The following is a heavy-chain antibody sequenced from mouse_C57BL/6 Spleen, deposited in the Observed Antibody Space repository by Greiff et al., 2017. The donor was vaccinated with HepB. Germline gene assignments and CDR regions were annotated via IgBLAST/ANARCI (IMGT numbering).Heavy chain of an antibody. CDR3: ASYSKFLYYAMDY. V-gene: IGHV1-50*01. Sequence: VQGVESGAELVKPGASVKLSCKASGYTFTSYWMQWVKQRPGQGLEWIGEIDPSDSYTNYNQKFKGKATLTVDTSSSTAYMQLSSLTSEDSAVYYCASYSKFLYYAMDYWGQGTSVTVSS. CDR1: GYTFTSYW. D-gene: IGHD2-5*01. J-gene: IGHJ4*01. CDR2: IDPSDSYT.